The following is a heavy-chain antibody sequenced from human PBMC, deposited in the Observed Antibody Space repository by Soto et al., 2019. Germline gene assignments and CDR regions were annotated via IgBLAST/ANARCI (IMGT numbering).Heavy chain of an antibody. CDR3: ENEGYDFDWLFLFDY. J-gene: IGHJ4*02. CDR2: IKPDGSEK. CDR1: GFPFSSHW. D-gene: IGHD3-9*01. V-gene: IGHV3-7*02. Sequence: SGGSLRLSCAASGFPFSSHWMSWVRQAPGKGLEWVANIKPDGSEKWYVDSVKGRFTISRDNAKNTLYLQMNSLRAEDTAVYYCENEGYDFDWLFLFDYWGQGTLVTVS.